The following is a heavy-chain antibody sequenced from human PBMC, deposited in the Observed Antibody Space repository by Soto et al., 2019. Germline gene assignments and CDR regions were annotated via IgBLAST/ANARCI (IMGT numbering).Heavy chain of an antibody. Sequence: GASVKVSCKASGYTFTSYDINWVRQATGQGLEWMGWMNPNSGNTGYAQKFQGRVTMTRNTSISTAYMELSSLRSEDTAVYYCARGQVSLVHYYMDVWGKGTTVTVSS. CDR2: MNPNSGNT. J-gene: IGHJ6*03. CDR1: GYTFTSYD. CDR3: ARGQVSLVHYYMDV. V-gene: IGHV1-8*01.